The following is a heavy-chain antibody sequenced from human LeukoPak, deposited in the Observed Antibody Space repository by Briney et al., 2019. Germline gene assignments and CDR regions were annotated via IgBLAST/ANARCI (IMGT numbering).Heavy chain of an antibody. CDR3: ARGATPDY. Sequence: GGSLRLSCAASGFTFSSYSMNWVRQAPGKGLEWVSCISSSSSDIFYSDSVKGRFTISRDNAKNSLYLQMNSLRDEDTAVYYCARGATPDYWGQGTLVTVSS. CDR1: GFTFSSYS. J-gene: IGHJ4*02. V-gene: IGHV3-21*01. CDR2: ISSSSSDI.